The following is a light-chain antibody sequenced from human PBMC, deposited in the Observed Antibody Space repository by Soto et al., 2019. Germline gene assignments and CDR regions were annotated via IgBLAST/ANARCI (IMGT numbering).Light chain of an antibody. J-gene: IGLJ1*01. CDR1: SSNIGDNF. CDR3: GIWDNRLSVYV. Sequence: QSVLTQPPSVSAAPGQKVTLSCSGISSNIGDNFVSWYQKLPGTAPKLLIYDNDKRPSGIPDRFSGSKSGTSATLGITGLQTGDEAAYLCGIWDNRLSVYVFATGTKVIVL. CDR2: DND. V-gene: IGLV1-51*01.